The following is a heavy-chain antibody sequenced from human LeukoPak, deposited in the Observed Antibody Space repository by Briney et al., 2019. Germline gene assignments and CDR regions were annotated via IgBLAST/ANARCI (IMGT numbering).Heavy chain of an antibody. CDR2: TYYRSQQWHS. Sequence: SQTLSLTCAISGDSVSSNGASWNWIRQSPSRGLEWLGRTYYRSQQWHSDYAPSVKGRITLDPDTSKNQFSLQLNSMTPEDTAVYYCGRETDFGVVTNWGQGTLVTVSA. J-gene: IGHJ4*02. D-gene: IGHD3-3*01. CDR1: GDSVSSNGAS. CDR3: GRETDFGVVTN. V-gene: IGHV6-1*01.